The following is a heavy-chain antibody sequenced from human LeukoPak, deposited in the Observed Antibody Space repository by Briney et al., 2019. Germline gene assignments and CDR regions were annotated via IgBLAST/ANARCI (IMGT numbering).Heavy chain of an antibody. CDR3: ASNSGYDYGPFDI. V-gene: IGHV5-51*01. CDR1: GYSFTSYW. CDR2: IYPGDSDT. J-gene: IGHJ3*02. D-gene: IGHD5-12*01. Sequence: GESLKISCKGSGYSFTSYWIGWVRQMPGKGLEWMGIIYPGDSDTRYSPSFQGQVTISADKSISAAYQQWSSLKASDTAMYYCASNSGYDYGPFDIWGQGTMVTVSS.